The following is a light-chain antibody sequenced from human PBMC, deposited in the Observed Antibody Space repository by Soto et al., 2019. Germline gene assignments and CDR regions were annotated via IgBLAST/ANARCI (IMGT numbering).Light chain of an antibody. CDR1: SSDVGGYNY. V-gene: IGLV2-11*01. CDR2: DVS. CDR3: CSYAGSPYV. Sequence: QSALTQPRSVSGSPGQSVTISCTGTSSDVGGYNYVSWYQQHPGKAPKLMIYDVSKRPSGVPDRFSGSKSGNTASLTISGLQAEDEADYYCCSYAGSPYVFGTGIKVTVL. J-gene: IGLJ1*01.